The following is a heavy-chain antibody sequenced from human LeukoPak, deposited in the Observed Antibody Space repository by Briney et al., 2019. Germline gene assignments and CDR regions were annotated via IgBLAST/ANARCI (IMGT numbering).Heavy chain of an antibody. V-gene: IGHV3-48*03. CDR2: ISSSGSTI. Sequence: GGSLRLSCAASGFTFSSYEMNWVRQAPGKGLEWVSYISSSGSTIYYADSGKGRFTISRDNAKNSLYLQMNSLRAEDTAVYYCARDSGYDLGFGYWGQGTLVTVSS. J-gene: IGHJ4*02. CDR3: ARDSGYDLGFGY. D-gene: IGHD5-12*01. CDR1: GFTFSSYE.